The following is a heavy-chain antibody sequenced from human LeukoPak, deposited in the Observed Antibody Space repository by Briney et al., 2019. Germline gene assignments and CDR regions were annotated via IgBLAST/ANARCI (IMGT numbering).Heavy chain of an antibody. CDR2: INHSGST. CDR1: GGSFSGYY. D-gene: IGHD4-17*01. Sequence: SETLSLTCAVYGGSFSGYYWSWIRQPPGKGLEWIGEINHSGSTNYNPSLKSRVTISVDTSKNQFSLKLSSVTAADTAVYYCASGLRPRLFDYWGQGTLVTVPS. J-gene: IGHJ4*02. CDR3: ASGLRPRLFDY. V-gene: IGHV4-34*01.